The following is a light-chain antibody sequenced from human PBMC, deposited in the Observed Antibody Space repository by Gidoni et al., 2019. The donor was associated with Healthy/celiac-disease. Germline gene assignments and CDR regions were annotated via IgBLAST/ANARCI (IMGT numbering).Light chain of an antibody. V-gene: IGKV3-20*01. Sequence: DIVLTQSPGTLSLSPGERATLSCRASQSVSSSYLAWYQQKPGRAPRHLIYGASSRATGIPDRFSGSGSGTDFTLTISRLEPEDFAVYYYQQYGSSPGVTFGPGTKVDIK. CDR3: QQYGSSPGVT. CDR2: GAS. J-gene: IGKJ3*01. CDR1: QSVSSSY.